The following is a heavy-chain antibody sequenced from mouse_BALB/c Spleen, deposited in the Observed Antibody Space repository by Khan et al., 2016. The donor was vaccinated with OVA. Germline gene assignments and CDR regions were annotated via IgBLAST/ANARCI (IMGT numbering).Heavy chain of an antibody. J-gene: IGHJ2*01. Sequence: QVQLQQSGPELVRPGVSVKISCKGSGYTFTDYAMYWVKQSHAESLEWIGLISTYSGNTNYNQKFKGQATMTVDKSSTTAYMELASLTSEASAFWSCASTDDESDYDYWGQGTTVTVSS. CDR1: GYTFTDYA. D-gene: IGHD2-13*01. CDR2: ISTYSGNT. V-gene: IGHV1S137*01. CDR3: ASTDDESDYDY.